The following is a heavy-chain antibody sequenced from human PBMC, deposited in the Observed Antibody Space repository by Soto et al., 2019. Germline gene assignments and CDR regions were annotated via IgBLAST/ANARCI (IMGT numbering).Heavy chain of an antibody. CDR3: ARGQQLVFDY. CDR2: IYYSGST. Sequence: NPSETLSLTCTVSGGSISSGGYYWSWIRQHPGKGLEWIGYIYYSGSTYYNPSLKSRVTISVDTSKNQFSLKLSSVTAADTAVYYCARGQQLVFDYWGQGTLVTVSS. J-gene: IGHJ4*02. D-gene: IGHD6-13*01. V-gene: IGHV4-31*02. CDR1: GGSISSGGYY.